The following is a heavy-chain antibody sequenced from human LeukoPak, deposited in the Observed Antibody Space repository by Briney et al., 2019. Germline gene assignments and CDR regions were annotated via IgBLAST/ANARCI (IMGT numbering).Heavy chain of an antibody. CDR2: ISSSGSTI. V-gene: IGHV3-11*01. CDR1: GFTFSDYY. D-gene: IGHD5-18*01. Sequence: GGSLRLSCAASGFTFSDYYMSWIRQAPGKGLEWVSYISSSGSTIYYADSVKGRFTISRDNAKNSLYLQMNSLRAEDTAVYYCAKDIRAGYSYGYFDYWGQGTLVTVSS. J-gene: IGHJ4*02. CDR3: AKDIRAGYSYGYFDY.